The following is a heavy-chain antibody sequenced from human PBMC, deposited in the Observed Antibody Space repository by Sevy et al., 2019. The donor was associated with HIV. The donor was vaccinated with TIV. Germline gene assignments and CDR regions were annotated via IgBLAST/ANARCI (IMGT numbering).Heavy chain of an antibody. CDR2: ISYDGSNK. D-gene: IGHD4-17*01. CDR3: PKQFLTTVVTPGDY. J-gene: IGHJ4*02. Sequence: GGSLRLSCAASGLTFSSYGMHWVRQAPGKGLEWVAIISYDGSNKYYADSVKGRFTISRDNSKNTLYLQMNSLRAEDTAVYYCPKQFLTTVVTPGDYWGQGTLVTVSS. V-gene: IGHV3-30*18. CDR1: GLTFSSYG.